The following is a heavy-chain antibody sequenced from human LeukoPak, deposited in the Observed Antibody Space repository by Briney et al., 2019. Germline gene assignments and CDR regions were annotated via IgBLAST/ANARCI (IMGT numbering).Heavy chain of an antibody. Sequence: GRSLRLSCAASGFTVSKYDMHWVRQATGKGLEWVSAIGIVGDTYYRGSVKGRFTMSRENGNNNVYLQMNSLRAEDTAVYYCAGRYCSSTSCFYYHYYMDVWGKGTTVTVSS. V-gene: IGHV3-13*01. CDR2: IGIVGDT. CDR1: GFTVSKYD. CDR3: AGRYCSSTSCFYYHYYMDV. D-gene: IGHD2-2*01. J-gene: IGHJ6*03.